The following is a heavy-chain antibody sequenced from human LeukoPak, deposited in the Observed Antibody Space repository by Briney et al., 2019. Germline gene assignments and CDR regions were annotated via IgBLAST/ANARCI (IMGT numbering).Heavy chain of an antibody. Sequence: GGSLRLSCAASGFTFSSYAMSWVRQAPGKGLEWVSAISGSGGSTYYADSVKGRFTISRDNSKNTLYLQMNSLRAEDMAVYYCAKGNHMVRGVIIPYYFDHWGQGTLVTVSS. D-gene: IGHD3-10*01. V-gene: IGHV3-23*01. J-gene: IGHJ4*02. CDR1: GFTFSSYA. CDR2: ISGSGGST. CDR3: AKGNHMVRGVIIPYYFDH.